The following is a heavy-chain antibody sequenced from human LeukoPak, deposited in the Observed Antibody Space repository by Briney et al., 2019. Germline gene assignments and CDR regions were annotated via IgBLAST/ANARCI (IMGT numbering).Heavy chain of an antibody. CDR2: ISGSGDTT. CDR1: GFTFSTYD. Sequence: GGSLRLSCAASGFTFSTYDMSWVRQVSGKGLEWVSGISGSGDTTSYADSVKGRFTISRDNSKNTLYLQMNSLRAEDTAMYYCTTSDCEYWGQGTLVTVSS. J-gene: IGHJ4*02. CDR3: TTSDCEY. V-gene: IGHV3-23*01.